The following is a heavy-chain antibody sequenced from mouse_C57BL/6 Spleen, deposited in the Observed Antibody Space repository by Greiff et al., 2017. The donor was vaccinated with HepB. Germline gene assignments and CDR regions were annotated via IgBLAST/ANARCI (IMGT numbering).Heavy chain of an antibody. D-gene: IGHD1-1*01. CDR3: ARWNYGSRPPYAMDY. V-gene: IGHV1-63*01. J-gene: IGHJ4*01. CDR2: IYPGGGYT. CDR1: GYTFTNYW. Sequence: QVQLQQSGAELVRPGTSVKMSCKASGYTFTNYWIGWAKQRPGHGLEWIGDIYPGGGYTNYNEKFKGKATLTADKSSSTAYMQFSSLTSEDSAIYYCARWNYGSRPPYAMDYWGQGTSVTVSS.